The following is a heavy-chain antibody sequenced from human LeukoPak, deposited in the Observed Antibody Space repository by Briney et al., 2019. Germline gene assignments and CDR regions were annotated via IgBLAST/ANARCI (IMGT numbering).Heavy chain of an antibody. D-gene: IGHD6-19*01. Sequence: SETLSLTCAVYGGSFSGYYWSWIRQPPGKGLEWIGEINHSGSTNYNPSLKSRVTISVDTSKNQFSLKLSSVTAADTAAYYCARGEITSGWYWFDPWGQGTLVTVSS. V-gene: IGHV4-34*01. CDR1: GGSFSGYY. CDR3: ARGEITSGWYWFDP. CDR2: INHSGST. J-gene: IGHJ5*02.